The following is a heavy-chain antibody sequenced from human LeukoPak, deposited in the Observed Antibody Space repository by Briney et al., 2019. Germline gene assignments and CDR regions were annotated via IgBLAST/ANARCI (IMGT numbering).Heavy chain of an antibody. CDR1: GFTFSSYS. CDR2: ISSSSSYI. CDR3: ARDKAYYDFWSGLSLY. J-gene: IGHJ4*02. Sequence: GGSLRLSCAASGFTFSSYSMNWVRQAPGKGLEWVSSISSSSSYIYYADSVKGRFTISRDNAKNSLYLQMNSLRDEDTAVYYCARDKAYYDFWSGLSLYWGQGTLVTVSS. V-gene: IGHV3-21*01. D-gene: IGHD3-3*01.